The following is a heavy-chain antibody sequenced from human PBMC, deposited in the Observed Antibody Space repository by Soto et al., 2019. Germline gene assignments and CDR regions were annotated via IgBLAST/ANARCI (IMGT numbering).Heavy chain of an antibody. CDR2: VYYDGGS. Sequence: QVQLQESGPGLVKPSETLSLTCTVSGGSIDGRNCAWIRQPPGKGLEWLGYVYYDGGSSYNPSVNSRLTLSMDTAKSQFSLQLRSVTAADTAVYYCVRQGIGNLHGLVDVWGRGTTVTVSS. V-gene: IGHV4-59*08. D-gene: IGHD3-10*01. J-gene: IGHJ6*02. CDR3: VRQGIGNLHGLVDV. CDR1: GGSIDGRN.